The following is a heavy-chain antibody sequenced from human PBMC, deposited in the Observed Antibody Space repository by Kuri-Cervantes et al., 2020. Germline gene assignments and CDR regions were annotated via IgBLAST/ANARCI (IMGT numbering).Heavy chain of an antibody. V-gene: IGHV3-7*03. CDR1: EFTVSSNY. Sequence: GGSLRLSCAASEFTVSSNYMSWVRQAPGKGLEWVANIKQDGSEKYYVDSVKGRFTISRDNAKNSLYLQMNSLRAEDTALYYCAKDFGDENSRSGLMIFDYWGQGTLVTVSS. CDR3: AKDFGDENSRSGLMIFDY. CDR2: IKQDGSEK. D-gene: IGHD5-12*01. J-gene: IGHJ4*02.